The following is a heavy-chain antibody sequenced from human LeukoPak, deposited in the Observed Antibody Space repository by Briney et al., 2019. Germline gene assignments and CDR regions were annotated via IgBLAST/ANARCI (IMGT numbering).Heavy chain of an antibody. V-gene: IGHV4-38-2*01. CDR1: GYSISSGYY. CDR3: ARRLSSSWYDDYFDY. CDR2: IYHSGST. J-gene: IGHJ4*02. Sequence: SETLSLTCAVSGYSISSGYYWGWIRQPPGKGLEWIGSIYHSGSTYYNPSLKSRVTISVDTSKNQFSLKLSSVTAADTAVYYCARRLSSSWYDDYFDYWGQGTLATVSS. D-gene: IGHD6-13*01.